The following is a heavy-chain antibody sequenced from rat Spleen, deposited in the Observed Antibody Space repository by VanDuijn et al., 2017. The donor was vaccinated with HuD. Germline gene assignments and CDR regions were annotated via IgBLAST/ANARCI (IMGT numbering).Heavy chain of an antibody. CDR2: ITSGGSNT. J-gene: IGHJ3*01. CDR3: TTYYRSFNWFTY. Sequence: EVQLVESGGGLVQPGRSMKLSCAASGFTFSSFAMAWVRQAPKKGLEWVATITSGGSNTYYLDSVKGRFTISRDDARSSLYLQMDSLRSEDTATYYCTTYYRSFNWFTYWGQGTLVTVSS. D-gene: IGHD1-2*01. CDR1: GFTFSSFA. V-gene: IGHV5-20*01.